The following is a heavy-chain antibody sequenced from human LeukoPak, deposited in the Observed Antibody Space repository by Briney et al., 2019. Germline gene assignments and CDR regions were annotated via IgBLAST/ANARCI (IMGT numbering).Heavy chain of an antibody. Sequence: PGGSLRLSCAASGFTFSSYAMHWVRQAPGKGLEWVSGISWNSGSIGYADSVKGRFTISRDNAKNSLYLQMNSLRAEDTALYYCAKTHSSGWYRDYYGMDVWGQGTTVTVSS. CDR2: ISWNSGSI. V-gene: IGHV3-9*01. CDR1: GFTFSSYA. CDR3: AKTHSSGWYRDYYGMDV. J-gene: IGHJ6*02. D-gene: IGHD6-19*01.